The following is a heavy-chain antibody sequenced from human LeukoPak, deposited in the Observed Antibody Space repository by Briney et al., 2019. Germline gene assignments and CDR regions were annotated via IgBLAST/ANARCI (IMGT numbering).Heavy chain of an antibody. CDR3: ARRLEWELPYFDY. J-gene: IGHJ4*02. CDR2: IYYSESA. V-gene: IGHV4-59*01. D-gene: IGHD1-26*01. CDR1: GGSISGNY. Sequence: PSETLSLTCTVSGGSISGNYWNWIRQVPGKALEWIGFIYYSESAKYNPSLMSRVTISVDTSKNQFSLRLSSVTAADTAVYYCARRLEWELPYFDYWGQGTLVTVSS.